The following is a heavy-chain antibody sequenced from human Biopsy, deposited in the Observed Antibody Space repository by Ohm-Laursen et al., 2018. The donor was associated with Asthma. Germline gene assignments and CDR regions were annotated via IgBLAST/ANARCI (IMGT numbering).Heavy chain of an antibody. V-gene: IGHV4-59*07. J-gene: IGHJ4*02. Sequence: SDTLSLTCTVSGVSIRSYYWTWIRQPPGKGLEWIGNIHYSGSTYSNPPLKSRVTISVDTSKKQISLRLSSVIAADTAVYYCAGFCNGGNCPDHWGQGTLVTVSS. D-gene: IGHD2-15*01. CDR3: AGFCNGGNCPDH. CDR2: IHYSGST. CDR1: GVSIRSYY.